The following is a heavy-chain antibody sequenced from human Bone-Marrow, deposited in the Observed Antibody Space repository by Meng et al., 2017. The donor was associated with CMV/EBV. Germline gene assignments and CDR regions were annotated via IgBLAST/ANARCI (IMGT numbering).Heavy chain of an antibody. CDR1: GFTFNSYN. J-gene: IGHJ4*02. Sequence: GESLKISCAASGFTFNSYNMNWVRQAPGKGLEWVSSISSSSSYIYYADSVKGRFTISRDNAKNSLYLQMDSLRAEDTAVYYCGRGIIGITMIVVVPFDYWGQGALVTVSS. CDR3: GRGIIGITMIVVVPFDY. V-gene: IGHV3-21*01. CDR2: ISSSSSYI. D-gene: IGHD3-22*01.